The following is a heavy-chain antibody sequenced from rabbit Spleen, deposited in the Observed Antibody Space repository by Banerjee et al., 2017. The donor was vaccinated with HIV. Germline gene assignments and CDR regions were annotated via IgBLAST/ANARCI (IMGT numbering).Heavy chain of an antibody. CDR1: GFDFSTYS. CDR3: ARDLTGVIGWNFNL. CDR2: INAITGKA. D-gene: IGHD1-1*01. Sequence: QEQLEESGGGLVKPEGSLTLTCKASGFDFSTYSMSWVRQAPGKGLEWIACINAITGKAVYASWAKGRFIMSRTSSTTVTLQMTSLTAADTATYFCARDLTGVIGWNFNLWGPGTLVTVS. J-gene: IGHJ4*01. V-gene: IGHV1S45*01.